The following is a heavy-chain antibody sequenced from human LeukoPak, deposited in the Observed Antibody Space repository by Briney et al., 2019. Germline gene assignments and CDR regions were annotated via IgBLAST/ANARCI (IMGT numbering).Heavy chain of an antibody. CDR1: GGTFSSYA. J-gene: IGHJ1*01. Sequence: GASVKVSCKASGGTFSSYAISWVRQAPGQGLEWMGGIIPIFGTANYARKFQGRVTITADESTSTAYMELSSLRSEDTAVYYCARDLGYSSGPEYFQHWGQGTLVTVSS. CDR3: ARDLGYSSGPEYFQH. D-gene: IGHD6-19*01. CDR2: IIPIFGTA. V-gene: IGHV1-69*13.